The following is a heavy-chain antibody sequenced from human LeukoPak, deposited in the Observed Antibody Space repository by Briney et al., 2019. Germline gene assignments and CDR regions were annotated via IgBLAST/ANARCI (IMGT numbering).Heavy chain of an antibody. D-gene: IGHD3-16*01. V-gene: IGHV3-48*01. J-gene: IGHJ4*02. Sequence: GGSLRLSCAASGFTFSTYGMNWVRQAPGKGLEWVSYINLNSRTIDYADSVRGRFTISRDNAKSSLYLQMNSLRAEDTAVYYCAKDPTHSRVWDNYDYINLSKWGQGTLVTVSS. CDR1: GFTFSTYG. CDR3: AKDPTHSRVWDNYDYINLSK. CDR2: INLNSRTI.